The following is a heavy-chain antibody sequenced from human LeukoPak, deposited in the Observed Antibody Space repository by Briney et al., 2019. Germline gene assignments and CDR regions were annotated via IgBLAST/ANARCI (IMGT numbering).Heavy chain of an antibody. Sequence: GGSLRLSCAASGFTFSSYSMNWVRQAPGKGLEWLSYMTSGGGTIYHADSVKGRFTISRDNAKESLYLQMNSLRDGDTAVYYCTRGEYGGDYWGQGTLVTVSS. V-gene: IGHV3-48*02. CDR3: TRGEYGGDY. CDR2: MTSGGGTI. D-gene: IGHD3-10*01. J-gene: IGHJ4*02. CDR1: GFTFSSYS.